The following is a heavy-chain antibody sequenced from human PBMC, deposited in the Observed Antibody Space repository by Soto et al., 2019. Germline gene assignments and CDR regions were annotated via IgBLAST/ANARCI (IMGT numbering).Heavy chain of an antibody. CDR2: INSDGSRT. CDR1: GFTVSSNY. D-gene: IGHD2-2*01. Sequence: GGSLRLSCAASGFTVSSNYMSWVRQAPGRGLVWVSHINSDGSRTTYADSVKGRFTISRDNAKNTLYLQMNSLRAEDTAVYYCARDLSSCSSARCYSYYYGMDVWGQGTTVTVSS. J-gene: IGHJ6*02. CDR3: ARDLSSCSSARCYSYYYGMDV. V-gene: IGHV3-74*01.